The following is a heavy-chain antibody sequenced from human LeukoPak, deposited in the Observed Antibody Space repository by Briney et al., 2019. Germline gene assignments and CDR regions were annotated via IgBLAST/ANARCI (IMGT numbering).Heavy chain of an antibody. CDR3: ARGRGTSGSNRDFYYYYYMDV. CDR2: MNAGNGNT. D-gene: IGHD2-15*01. CDR1: GYIFTDYA. Sequence: GASVKASCKASGYIFTDYAIHWLRQAPGQRPEWMGWMNAGNGNTKYSQKFQGRITLIRDTSAATAYMELSSLRHDDLAVYYCARGRGTSGSNRDFYYYYYMDVWGKGTTVTVSS. V-gene: IGHV1-3*01. J-gene: IGHJ6*03.